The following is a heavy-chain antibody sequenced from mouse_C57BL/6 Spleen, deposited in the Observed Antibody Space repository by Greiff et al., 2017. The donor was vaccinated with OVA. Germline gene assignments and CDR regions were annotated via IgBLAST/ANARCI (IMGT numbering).Heavy chain of an antibody. Sequence: LLESGAELVRPGSSVKLSCKDSYFAFMASAMHWVKQRPGHGLEWIGSFTMYSDATEYSENFKGKATLTANTSSSTAYMELSSLTSEDSAVYYCAATVVATDYAMDYWGQGTSVTVSS. CDR2: FTMYSDAT. J-gene: IGHJ4*01. CDR1: YFAFMASA. CDR3: AATVVATDYAMDY. D-gene: IGHD1-1*01. V-gene: IGHV1-49*01.